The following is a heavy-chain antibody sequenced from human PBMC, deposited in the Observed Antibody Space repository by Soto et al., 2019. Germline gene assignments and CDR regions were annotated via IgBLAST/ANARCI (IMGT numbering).Heavy chain of an antibody. V-gene: IGHV3-23*01. CDR1: GFTFSSYA. CDR3: AKACSVTTYYYYYSIAV. D-gene: IGHD4-4*01. Sequence: PGGSLRLSCEASGFTFSSYAMSWVRQAPGKGLEWVSAISGSGDAAYYADSVKGRFTISRDNSKNTVYVQMNSLRAEDTAVYYCAKACSVTTYYYYYSIAVWGKGTTVTGSS. J-gene: IGHJ6*03. CDR2: ISGSGDAA.